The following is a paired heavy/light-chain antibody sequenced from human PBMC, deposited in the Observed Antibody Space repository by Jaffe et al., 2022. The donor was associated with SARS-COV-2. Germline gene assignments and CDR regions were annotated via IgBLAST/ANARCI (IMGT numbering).Light chain of an antibody. J-gene: IGKJ3*01. CDR2: GAS. CDR3: QQYNNWPPLT. CDR1: QSVSSN. Sequence: EIVMTQSPATLSVSPGERATLSCRASQSVSSNLAWYQQKPGQSPRLLIYGASTRATGIPARFSGSGSGTEFTLTISSLQSEDFAVYYCQQYNNWPPLTFGPGTKVDIK. V-gene: IGKV3-15*01.
Heavy chain of an antibody. D-gene: IGHD2-8*01. J-gene: IGHJ2*01. V-gene: IGHV3-23*01. CDR3: AKDIGRMWYFDL. Sequence: EVQLLESGGGLVQPGGSLRLSCAPSGFTFSTYAMNWVRQAPGKGLEWVSGISGSGGSTHYADSVKGRFTISRDNFRNTLYLQMDSLTVEDTAVYYCAKDIGRMWYFDLWGRGTLVTVSS. CDR1: GFTFSTYA. CDR2: ISGSGGST.